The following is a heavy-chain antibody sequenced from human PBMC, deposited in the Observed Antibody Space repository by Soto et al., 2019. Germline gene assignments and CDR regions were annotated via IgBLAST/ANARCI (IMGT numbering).Heavy chain of an antibody. CDR1: GVSLNTNGVG. CDR2: IYWDDDK. J-gene: IGHJ1*01. D-gene: IGHD1-1*01. V-gene: IGHV2-5*02. CDR3: AQQNWNNGHDEYFLH. Sequence: QITLKESGPTLVRPTQTLTLTCTFSGVSLNTNGVGVGWIRQPPGKALEWLVVIYWDDDKRYSPSLKNRLTVTKDTSENQVVLTMTNMDPVDTGTYYCAQQNWNNGHDEYFLHWGPGTLVSVSS.